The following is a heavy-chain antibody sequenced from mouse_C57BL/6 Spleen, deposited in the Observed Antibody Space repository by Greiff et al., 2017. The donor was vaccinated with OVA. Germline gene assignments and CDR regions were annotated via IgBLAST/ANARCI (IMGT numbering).Heavy chain of an antibody. Sequence: DVKLVESGGGLVKPGGSLKLSCAASGFTFSSYTMSWVRQTPEKRLEWVATISGGGGNTYYPDSVKGRFTISRDNAKNTLYLQMSSLRSEDTALYYWDRHGNWYFDVWGTGTTVTVSS. J-gene: IGHJ1*03. V-gene: IGHV5-9*01. CDR3: DRHGNWYFDV. CDR1: GFTFSSYT. CDR2: ISGGGGNT. D-gene: IGHD1-1*02.